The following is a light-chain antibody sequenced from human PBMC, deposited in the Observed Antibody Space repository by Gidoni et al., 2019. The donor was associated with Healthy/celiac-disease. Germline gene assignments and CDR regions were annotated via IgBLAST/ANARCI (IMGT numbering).Light chain of an antibody. J-gene: IGKJ2*04. CDR1: QSVSSY. CDR3: QQRNNWPPECS. CDR2: DAS. Sequence: EIVLTQSPATLSLSPGERATLSCRASQSVSSYLAWYQQKPGQAPRLLIYDASNRATGIPARFSGSGSGTDFTLTISSLGPEDFAVYYCQQRNNWPPECSFGQGTKLEIK. V-gene: IGKV3-11*01.